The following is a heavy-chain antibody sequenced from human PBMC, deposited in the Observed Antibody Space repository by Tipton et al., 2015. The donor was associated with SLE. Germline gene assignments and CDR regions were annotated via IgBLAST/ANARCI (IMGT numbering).Heavy chain of an antibody. D-gene: IGHD2-15*01. V-gene: IGHV4-38-2*02. Sequence: TLSLTCTVSGYSISTGFYWGWIRQPPGKGLDWIGHVSPSGDTNYNPSLESRVTISRDTPNNQFSLKLTSVTAADTAVYYCARGSVVADDYWGQGTLVTVSS. CDR3: ARGSVVADDY. CDR1: GYSISTGFY. J-gene: IGHJ4*02. CDR2: VSPSGDT.